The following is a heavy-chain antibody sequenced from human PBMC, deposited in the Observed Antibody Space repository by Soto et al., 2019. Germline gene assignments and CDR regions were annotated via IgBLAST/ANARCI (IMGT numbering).Heavy chain of an antibody. J-gene: IGHJ3*02. CDR1: GFTFSSYA. D-gene: IGHD6-19*01. CDR2: ISYDRSNK. V-gene: IGHV3-30-3*01. Sequence: QVQLVESGGGVVQPGWSLRLSCAASGFTFSSYAMHWVRQAPGKGLEWVAVISYDRSNKYYADSVKGRFTISRDNSKNTLYLQMNSLRAEDTAVYYCARDFRRDYGGWYRDDAFDIWGQGTMVTVSS. CDR3: ARDFRRDYGGWYRDDAFDI.